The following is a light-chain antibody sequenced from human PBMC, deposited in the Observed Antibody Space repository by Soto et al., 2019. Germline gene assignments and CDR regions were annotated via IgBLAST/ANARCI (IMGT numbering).Light chain of an antibody. J-gene: IGKJ1*01. V-gene: IGKV3-20*01. CDR2: DTS. CDR1: QSVSNNY. CDR3: QQYGNSPRT. Sequence: EIVLTQSPGTLSLSPGERATLSCRASQSVSNNYLAWFQQTPGQAPWLLIYDTSRRATGIPDRFSGSGSGTDFTLTISRLEPEDSAMYYCQQYGNSPRTFGQGTKVEIK.